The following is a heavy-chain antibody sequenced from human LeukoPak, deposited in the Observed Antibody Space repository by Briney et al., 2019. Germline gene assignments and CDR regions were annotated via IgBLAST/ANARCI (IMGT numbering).Heavy chain of an antibody. Sequence: GGSLRLSCAASGFTFSSYGMHWVRQAPGKGLEWVAVISYDGSNKYYADSVKGRFTISRDNSKNTLYLQMNSLRAEDTAVYYCARPVFVPAAIYYYGMDVWGQGTTVTVSS. CDR2: ISYDGSNK. V-gene: IGHV3-30*19. CDR3: ARPVFVPAAIYYYGMDV. J-gene: IGHJ6*02. CDR1: GFTFSSYG. D-gene: IGHD2-2*02.